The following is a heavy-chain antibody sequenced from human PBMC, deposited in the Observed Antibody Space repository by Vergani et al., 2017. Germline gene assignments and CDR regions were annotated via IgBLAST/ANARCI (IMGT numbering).Heavy chain of an antibody. J-gene: IGHJ6*02. CDR3: ASRPYNWNDQSYYYYYGMDV. CDR2: IIPIFGTA. Sequence: QVQLVQSGAEVKKPGASVKVSCKASGYTFSSYAISWVRQAPGQGLEWMGGIIPIFGTANYAQKFQGRVTITADESTSTAYMELSSLRSEDTAVYYCASRPYNWNDQSYYYYYGMDVWGQGTTVTVSS. D-gene: IGHD1-20*01. CDR1: GYTFSSYA. V-gene: IGHV1-69*01.